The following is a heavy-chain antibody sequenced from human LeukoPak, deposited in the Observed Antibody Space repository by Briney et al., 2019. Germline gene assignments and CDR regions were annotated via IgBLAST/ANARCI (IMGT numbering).Heavy chain of an antibody. CDR3: ARVKATSTYYYYYMDV. CDR1: GYTFTSYD. CDR2: ISAYNGNT. V-gene: IGHV1-18*01. Sequence: ASVKVSCKASGYTFTSYDINWVRQAPGQGLEWMGWISAYNGNTNYAQKLQGRVTMTTDTSTSTAYMELRSLRSDDTAVYYCARVKATSTYYYYYMDVWGKGTTVTISS. D-gene: IGHD5-24*01. J-gene: IGHJ6*03.